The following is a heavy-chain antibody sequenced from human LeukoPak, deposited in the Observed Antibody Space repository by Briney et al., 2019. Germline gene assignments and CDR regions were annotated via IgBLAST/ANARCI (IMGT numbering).Heavy chain of an antibody. V-gene: IGHV4-39*01. Sequence: PSETLSLTCTVSGGSISSSSYYWGWIRQPPGKGLEWSGSIYYSGSTYYNPSLKSRVTLSVDTSKNQFSLKLSSVTAADPAVYYCATHGTPQTNCGRDCNLKYYFDYWGQGTLVTASS. CDR1: GGSISSSSYY. J-gene: IGHJ4*02. D-gene: IGHD2-21*02. CDR2: IYYSGST. CDR3: ATHGTPQTNCGRDCNLKYYFDY.